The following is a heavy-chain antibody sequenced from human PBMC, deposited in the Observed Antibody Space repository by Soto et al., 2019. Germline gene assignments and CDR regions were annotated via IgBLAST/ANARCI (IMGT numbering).Heavy chain of an antibody. CDR3: ARGVRYYSSEKPANFYY. CDR1: GFTFSDYY. Sequence: QVQLLESGGGLVKPGGSLRLSCAASGFTFSDYYMSWIRQAPGKGLECVAYISVSSTYANYADSVEGRFTISRDNAENSLFLQMNSLRADDTAVYYCARGVRYYSSEKPANFYYWGHGALVTVSS. CDR2: ISVSSTYA. J-gene: IGHJ4*01. D-gene: IGHD3-10*01. V-gene: IGHV3-11*05.